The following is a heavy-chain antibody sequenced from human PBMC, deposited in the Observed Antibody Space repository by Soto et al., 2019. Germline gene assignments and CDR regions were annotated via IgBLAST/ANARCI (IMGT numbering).Heavy chain of an antibody. J-gene: IGHJ5*02. CDR2: IYPGDSDT. V-gene: IGHV5-51*01. D-gene: IGHD3-3*01. CDR3: ARQNFEVVITRTYNWSDP. CDR1: GYSFTSYW. Sequence: RGESLKISCKGSGYSFTSYWIGWVRQMPGKGLEWMGIIYPGDSDTRYSPSFQGQVTISADKSISTAYLQWSSLKASDTAMYYCARQNFEVVITRTYNWSDPWGQATLVTVSS.